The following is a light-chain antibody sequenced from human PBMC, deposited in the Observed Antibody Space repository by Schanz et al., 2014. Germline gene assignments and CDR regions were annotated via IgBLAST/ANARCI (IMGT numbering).Light chain of an antibody. V-gene: IGLV2-14*01. Sequence: QSALTQPASVSGSPGQSITISCTGTSSDVGGYNYVSWYQQHPGKAPKLMIYDVNNRPLGVSNRFSGSKSGNTASLTISGLQAEDEVDYYCSSYTRSSTQVFGGGTKLTVL. CDR2: DVN. CDR1: SSDVGGYNY. CDR3: SSYTRSSTQV. J-gene: IGLJ3*02.